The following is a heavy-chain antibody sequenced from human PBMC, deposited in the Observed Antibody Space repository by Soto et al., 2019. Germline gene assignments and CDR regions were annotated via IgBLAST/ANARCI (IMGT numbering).Heavy chain of an antibody. CDR3: ATRVDSYYDILTGSGNFDY. Sequence: ASVKVSCKVSGYTLTELSMHWVRQAPGKGLEWMGGFDPEDGETIYAQKFQGRVTMTEDTSTDTAYMELSSLRSEDTAVYYCATRVDSYYDILTGSGNFDYWGQGTLVTVSS. J-gene: IGHJ4*02. V-gene: IGHV1-24*01. CDR2: FDPEDGET. CDR1: GYTLTELS. D-gene: IGHD3-9*01.